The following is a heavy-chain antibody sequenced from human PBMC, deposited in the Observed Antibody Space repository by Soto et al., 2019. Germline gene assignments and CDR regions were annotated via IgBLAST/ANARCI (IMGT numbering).Heavy chain of an antibody. CDR3: AREGSYSAYNFAHGIQLWSFDF. Sequence: SETLSLTCTVSGGSISSGDYYWSWIRQPPGKGLEWIGRIFSSGSTSFNPSLESRVAMSVDTSENHFSLNLSSVTAADMAVYYCAREGSYSAYNFAHGIQLWSFDFWGQGALVTVSS. J-gene: IGHJ4*02. V-gene: IGHV4-61*03. CDR2: IFSSGST. D-gene: IGHD5-12*01. CDR1: GGSISSGDYY.